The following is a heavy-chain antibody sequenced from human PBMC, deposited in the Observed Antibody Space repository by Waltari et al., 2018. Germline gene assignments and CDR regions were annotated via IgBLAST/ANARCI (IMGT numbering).Heavy chain of an antibody. J-gene: IGHJ4*02. CDR2: IYSGCSA. D-gene: IGHD3-10*01. V-gene: IGHV3-53*01. Sequence: EVRLVESGGDLVQPGGSLRLSCAASGFPVSSDSMNWLRQAPGKGLEWFSVIYSGCSANYTDAVKGRFIVSRDNSRNTLYLQMNGLRADDTAIYYCARGHRGSRPLWGQGTLVTVSS. CDR3: ARGHRGSRPL. CDR1: GFPVSSDS.